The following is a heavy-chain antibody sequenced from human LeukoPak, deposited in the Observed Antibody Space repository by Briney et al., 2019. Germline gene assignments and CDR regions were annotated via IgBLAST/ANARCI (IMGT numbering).Heavy chain of an antibody. J-gene: IGHJ4*02. V-gene: IGHV4-39*07. CDR2: IYYSGST. D-gene: IGHD6-13*01. Sequence: SETLSLTCTVSGGSISSSSYYWGWIRQPPGKGLEWIGSIYYSGSTCYNPSLKSRVTISVDTSKNQFSLKLSSVTAADTAVYYCASGDAIAAARLYYFDYWGQGTLVTVSS. CDR3: ASGDAIAAARLYYFDY. CDR1: GGSISSSSYY.